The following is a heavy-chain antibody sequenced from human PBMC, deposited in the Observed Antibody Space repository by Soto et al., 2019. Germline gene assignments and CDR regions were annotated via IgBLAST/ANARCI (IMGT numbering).Heavy chain of an antibody. CDR3: ARDPDDVGSGSYYNLGYFQP. Sequence: PGGSLRHSCAASGFTFSGYGMHWVRQAPGKGREWVAVIWYDGSNKYYADSVKGRFTISRDNSKNTLYLQRNSLRAEDTAVYYCARDPDDVGSGSYYNLGYFQPWGQGTLVTVSS. CDR1: GFTFSGYG. D-gene: IGHD3-10*01. CDR2: IWYDGSNK. V-gene: IGHV3-33*01. J-gene: IGHJ1*01.